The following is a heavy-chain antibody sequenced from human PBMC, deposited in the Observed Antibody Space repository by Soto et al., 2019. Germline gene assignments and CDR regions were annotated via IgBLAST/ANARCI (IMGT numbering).Heavy chain of an antibody. CDR1: GFSLSTSGVG. CDR3: AHRDFWSGYLLAPYFDY. CDR2: IYWDDDK. Sequence: GSGPMLVNPTQTLTLTCTFSGFSLSTSGVGVGWIRQPPGKALEWLALIYWDDDKRYSPSLKSRLTITKDTSKNQVVLTMTNMDPVDTATYYCAHRDFWSGYLLAPYFDYWGQGTLVTVSS. V-gene: IGHV2-5*02. D-gene: IGHD3-3*01. J-gene: IGHJ4*02.